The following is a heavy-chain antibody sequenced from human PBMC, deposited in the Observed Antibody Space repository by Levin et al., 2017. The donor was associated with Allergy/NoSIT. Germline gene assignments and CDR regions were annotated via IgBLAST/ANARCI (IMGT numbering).Heavy chain of an antibody. CDR1: GFTFNTHT. CDR3: AADFPSDDDGALDY. V-gene: IGHV3-30*04. J-gene: IGHJ4*02. Sequence: GGSLRLSCIASGFTFNTHTLHWVRQAPGKGLEWMTFISSDGTNKYYADSVKGRFTISRDNSKNTVYLQMNSLRTEDTAVYYCAADFPSDDDGALDYWGQGTRVTVSS. D-gene: IGHD1-1*01. CDR2: ISSDGTNK.